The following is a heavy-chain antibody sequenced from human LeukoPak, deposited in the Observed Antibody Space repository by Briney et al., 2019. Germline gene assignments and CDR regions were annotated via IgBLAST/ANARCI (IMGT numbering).Heavy chain of an antibody. CDR3: ARGGRSANFDY. J-gene: IGHJ4*02. V-gene: IGHV3-7*01. CDR2: IQQDGSEI. D-gene: IGHD2-15*01. Sequence: PSETLSLTCAVYGGSFSGYYWSWIRQPPGKGLEWVANIQQDGSEIFYVDSVRGRFTISRDNAKNSLYLQMNSLRAEDTAVYYCARGGRSANFDYWGQGTLVTVSS. CDR1: GGSFSGYY.